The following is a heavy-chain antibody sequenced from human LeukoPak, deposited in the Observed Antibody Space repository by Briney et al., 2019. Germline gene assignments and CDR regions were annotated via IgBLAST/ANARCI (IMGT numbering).Heavy chain of an antibody. D-gene: IGHD5-18*01. Sequence: GGSLRLSCAASGFTFSSYGMHWVRQAPGKGLEWVAFIRYDGSNKYYADSVKGRFTISRDNSKNTLYLQMNSLRAEDTAVYYCAKDPGYSYGTGYFDYWGQGTLVTVSS. V-gene: IGHV3-30*02. J-gene: IGHJ4*02. CDR3: AKDPGYSYGTGYFDY. CDR1: GFTFSSYG. CDR2: IRYDGSNK.